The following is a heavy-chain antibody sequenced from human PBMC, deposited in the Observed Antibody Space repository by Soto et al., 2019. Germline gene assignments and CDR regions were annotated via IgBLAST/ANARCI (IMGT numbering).Heavy chain of an antibody. J-gene: IGHJ6*02. CDR2: IIPIFGTA. D-gene: IGHD6-19*01. Sequence: KVSCKASGGTFSSYAISWVRQAPGQGLEWMGGIIPIFGTANYAQKFQGRVTITADESTSTAYMELSSLRSEDTAVYYCARDPQIAVAGSRYYYGMDVWGQGTTVTVSS. CDR1: GGTFSSYA. V-gene: IGHV1-69*01. CDR3: ARDPQIAVAGSRYYYGMDV.